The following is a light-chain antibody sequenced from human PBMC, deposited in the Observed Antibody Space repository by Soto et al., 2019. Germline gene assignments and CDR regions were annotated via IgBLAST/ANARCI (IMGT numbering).Light chain of an antibody. Sequence: QSVLTQPPSVSGAPGQRVTISCTGSSSNIGAGYDVHWYQQLPGTAPKLLIYGNSNRPSGVPDRFSGSKSGTSASLAITGXXXXDEADYYCQSYDSSLGVVFGGGTKLTVL. CDR2: GNS. J-gene: IGLJ2*01. CDR1: SSNIGAGYD. CDR3: QSYDSSLGVV. V-gene: IGLV1-40*01.